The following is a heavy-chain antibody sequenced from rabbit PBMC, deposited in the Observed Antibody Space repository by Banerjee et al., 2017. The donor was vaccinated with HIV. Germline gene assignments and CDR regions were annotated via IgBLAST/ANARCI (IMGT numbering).Heavy chain of an antibody. Sequence: QEQLVESRGGLVKPGASLTLTCEASGFTFSEKAVMCWVRQAPGKGLEWIGYIDPVFGITYYANWVNGRFSISRENAQNTVFLQMTSLTAADTATYFCARDLTDVIGWNFGWWGQGTLVTVS. V-gene: IGHV1S47*01. CDR2: IDPVFGIT. CDR3: ARDLTDVIGWNFGW. CDR1: GFTFSEKA. D-gene: IGHD4-1*01. J-gene: IGHJ3*01.